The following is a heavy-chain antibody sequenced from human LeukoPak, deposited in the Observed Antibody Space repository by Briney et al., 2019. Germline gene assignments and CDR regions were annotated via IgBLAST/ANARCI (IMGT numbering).Heavy chain of an antibody. Sequence: SQTLSLTCTVSGGSISSGGYYWSWIRQHPGKGLEWIGHIYYSGSTYYNPSLKSRVTISVDTSKNQFSLKLSSVTAADTAVYYCARDSGFGELFADAFDIWGQGTMVTVSS. J-gene: IGHJ3*02. CDR3: ARDSGFGELFADAFDI. V-gene: IGHV4-31*03. D-gene: IGHD3-10*01. CDR2: IYYSGST. CDR1: GGSISSGGYY.